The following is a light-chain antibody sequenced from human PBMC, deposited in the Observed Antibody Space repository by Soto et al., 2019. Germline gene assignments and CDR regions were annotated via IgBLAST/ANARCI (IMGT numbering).Light chain of an antibody. CDR2: NNN. J-gene: IGLJ2*01. Sequence: QSVLTQPPSASGTPGQRVTISCSGSSSNIGSNNVNWYQHLPGTAPKLLIYNNNQRPSGVPDRFSDSKSATSASLAISGLQSEDEADYYCAAWDDSLNGVVFGGGTKLTVL. CDR3: AAWDDSLNGVV. CDR1: SSNIGSNN. V-gene: IGLV1-44*01.